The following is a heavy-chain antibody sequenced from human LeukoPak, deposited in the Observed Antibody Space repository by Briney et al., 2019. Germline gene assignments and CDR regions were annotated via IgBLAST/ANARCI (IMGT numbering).Heavy chain of an antibody. CDR3: ANGNPYVWGSYDY. CDR1: GGTFSSYA. CDR2: IIPIFGTA. D-gene: IGHD3-16*01. Sequence: SVKVSCKASGGTFSSYAISWVRQAPGQGLEWMGRIIPIFGTANYAQKFQGRVTITTDKSTSTAYMELSSLRSEDTAVYYCANGNPYVWGSYDYWGQGTLVTVSS. J-gene: IGHJ4*02. V-gene: IGHV1-69*05.